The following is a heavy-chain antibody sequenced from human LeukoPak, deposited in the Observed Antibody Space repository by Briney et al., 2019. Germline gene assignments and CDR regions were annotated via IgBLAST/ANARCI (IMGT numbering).Heavy chain of an antibody. CDR3: ARIRGAFDV. CDR2: IHQGGSEK. CDR1: GLTFTTYW. Sequence: GGSLRLSWVDSGLTFTTYWMTWVRQAPGKGLEWVANIHQGGSEKYYADSVRGRFTISRDNAKNSVFLQMNSLRAEDTAVYYCARIRGAFDVWGQGTMVTVSS. D-gene: IGHD3-10*01. V-gene: IGHV3-7*05. J-gene: IGHJ3*01.